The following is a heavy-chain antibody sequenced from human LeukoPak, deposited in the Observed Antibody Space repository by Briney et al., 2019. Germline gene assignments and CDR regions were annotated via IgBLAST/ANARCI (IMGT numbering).Heavy chain of an antibody. V-gene: IGHV4-59*06. D-gene: IGHD1-26*01. J-gene: IGHJ4*02. CDR1: GGSITGYY. CDR2: IYYSGST. Sequence: PSETLSLTCTVSGGSITGYYWSWIRQPPGKGLEWIGYIYYSGSTYYNPSLKSRVTISVDTSKSQFSLKLSSVTAADTAVYYCARESGSYHIDYWGQGTLVTVSS. CDR3: ARESGSYHIDY.